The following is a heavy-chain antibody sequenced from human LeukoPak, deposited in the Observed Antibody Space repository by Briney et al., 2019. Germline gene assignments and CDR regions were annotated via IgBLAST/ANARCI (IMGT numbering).Heavy chain of an antibody. D-gene: IGHD3-3*01. V-gene: IGHV3-30*01. CDR1: GFTFSSYA. Sequence: GGFLRLSCAASGFTFSSYAMHWVRQAPGKGLEWVAVISYDGSNKYYADSVKGRFTISRDNSKNTLYLQMNSLRAEDTAVYYCARDLDDFWSGRNWFDPWGQGTLVTVSS. CDR2: ISYDGSNK. CDR3: ARDLDDFWSGRNWFDP. J-gene: IGHJ5*02.